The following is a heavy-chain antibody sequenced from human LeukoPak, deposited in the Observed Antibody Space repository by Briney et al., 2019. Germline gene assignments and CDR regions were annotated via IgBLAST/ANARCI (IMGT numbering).Heavy chain of an antibody. CDR2: VYNSGIT. D-gene: IGHD6-25*01. J-gene: IGHJ4*02. CDR3: ARSRGLAGAATVIDY. CDR1: GGPISNYY. Sequence: SETLSLTCTVSGGPISNYYWTWIRQSPGQGLEWIGYVYNSGITDYNPSPKSRLTISVDTSKNQFSLKLSSMTAADTAVYYCARSRGLAGAATVIDYWGQGTLVTVFS. V-gene: IGHV4-59*08.